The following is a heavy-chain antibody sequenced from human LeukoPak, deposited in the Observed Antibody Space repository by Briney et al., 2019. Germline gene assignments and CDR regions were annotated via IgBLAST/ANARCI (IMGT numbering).Heavy chain of an antibody. CDR2: IKRKADGGTT. CDR1: GFTFSNAW. V-gene: IGHV3-15*01. D-gene: IGHD6-25*01. J-gene: IGHJ4*02. Sequence: GGSLRLSCAASGFTFSNAWMSWVRQAPGKGLEWVGRIKRKADGGTTDYAAPVKDRFTISRDDSKTTLHLQMNSLKPDDTAVYFCNTGTAAADYWGQGTQVTVSS. CDR3: NTGTAAADY.